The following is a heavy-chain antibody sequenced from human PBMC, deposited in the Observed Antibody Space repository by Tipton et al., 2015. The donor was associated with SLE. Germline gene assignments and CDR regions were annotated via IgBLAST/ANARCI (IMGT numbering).Heavy chain of an antibody. V-gene: IGHV1-69*05. CDR3: ARHGPFSGVWPYAFDI. Sequence: QLVQSGSELKKPGASVKVSCKASGYTFTSYAMNWVRQAPGQGLEWMGGIIPIFGTANYAQKFQGRVTITTDESTSTAYMELSSLRSEDTAVYYCARHGPFSGVWPYAFDIWGQGTMVTVSS. J-gene: IGHJ3*02. D-gene: IGHD5/OR15-5a*01. CDR1: GYTFTSYA. CDR2: IIPIFGTA.